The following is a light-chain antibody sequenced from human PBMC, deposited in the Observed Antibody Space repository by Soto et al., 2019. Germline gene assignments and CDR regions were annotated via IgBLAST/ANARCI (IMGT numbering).Light chain of an antibody. V-gene: IGLV1-44*01. Sequence: QSVVTQPPSASGTPGQTVTISCSGSSSNLGSHTVNWYQHLPGTAPKLLVYDNNHRPSGSPDRFSASKSGTSASLVISGLQSEEEADYYCEPWDDDVEGPVFGGGTKLSVL. J-gene: IGLJ3*02. CDR1: SSNLGSHT. CDR3: EPWDDDVEGPV. CDR2: DNN.